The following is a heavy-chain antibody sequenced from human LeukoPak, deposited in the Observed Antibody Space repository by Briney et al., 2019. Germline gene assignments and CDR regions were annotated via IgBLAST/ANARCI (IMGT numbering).Heavy chain of an antibody. J-gene: IGHJ4*02. CDR2: TYYRSKWYN. CDR1: GDSVSSNSAA. V-gene: IGHV6-1*01. Sequence: SQTLSLTCAISGDSVSSNSAAWNWIRQSPSRGLEWVGRTYYRSKWYNDYVVSVKSRITINADTSKNQFSLQLNSVTPEDTAVYYCARSGERGSWSYFDYWAQGTLVTVSS. CDR3: ARSGERGSWSYFDY. D-gene: IGHD1-1*01.